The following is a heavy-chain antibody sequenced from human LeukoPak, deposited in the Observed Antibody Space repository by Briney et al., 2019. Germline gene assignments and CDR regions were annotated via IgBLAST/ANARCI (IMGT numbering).Heavy chain of an antibody. V-gene: IGHV4-61*02. D-gene: IGHD5-12*01. CDR3: AREGARYSGYDS. CDR1: GGSISSGSYY. CDR2: IYTSGGT. Sequence: SETLSLTCTVSGGSISSGSYYWSWIRQPAGKGLEWIGRIYTSGGTNYNPSLKSRVTISVDTSKNQFSLKLSSVTAADTAVYCCAREGARYSGYDSWGQGTLVTVSS. J-gene: IGHJ4*02.